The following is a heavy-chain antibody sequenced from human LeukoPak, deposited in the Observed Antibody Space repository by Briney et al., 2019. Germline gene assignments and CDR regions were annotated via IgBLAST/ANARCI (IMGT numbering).Heavy chain of an antibody. CDR2: ISSSSSYI. CDR1: GFIFSSYS. CDR3: ARGGGLDV. D-gene: IGHD3-16*01. J-gene: IGHJ6*02. Sequence: KPGGSLRLSCAASGFIFSSYSMNWVRQAPGKGLEWVSSISSSSSYIYYADSVKGRFTISRDNAKNSLYLQMSNLRAEDTAVYFCARGGGLDVWGQGATVTVSS. V-gene: IGHV3-21*04.